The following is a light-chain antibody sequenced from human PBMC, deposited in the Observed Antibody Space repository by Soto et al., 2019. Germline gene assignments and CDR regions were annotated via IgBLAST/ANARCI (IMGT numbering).Light chain of an antibody. CDR3: AAWDDSLNGWV. J-gene: IGLJ3*02. CDR1: SSNIGSNA. CDR2: NND. Sequence: QSVLTQPPSASGTPGQRVSICCSGSSSNIGSNAVNWYQQFPGTAPKLLIYNNDQRPSGVPDRFSGSKSGSSASLAISGLQSDDEADYFCAAWDDSLNGWVFGGGTKLTVL. V-gene: IGLV1-44*01.